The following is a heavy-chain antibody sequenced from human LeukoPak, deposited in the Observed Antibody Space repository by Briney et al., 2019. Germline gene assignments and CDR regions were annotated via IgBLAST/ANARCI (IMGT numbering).Heavy chain of an antibody. Sequence: ASVKVSCKASGYTFTTYDINWVRQATGQGLEWMGWMSPNSGNTGYAQKFQGRVTMTRNTSISTAYMELSSLRSEDTAVYYCARGAGDYYDSSGYYDWFDPWGQGTLVTVSS. V-gene: IGHV1-8*01. CDR2: MSPNSGNT. D-gene: IGHD3-22*01. CDR1: GYTFTTYD. J-gene: IGHJ5*02. CDR3: ARGAGDYYDSSGYYDWFDP.